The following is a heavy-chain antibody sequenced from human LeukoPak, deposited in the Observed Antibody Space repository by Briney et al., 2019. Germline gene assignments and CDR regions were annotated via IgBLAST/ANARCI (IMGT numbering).Heavy chain of an antibody. V-gene: IGHV3-21*01. D-gene: IGHD6-19*01. CDR1: GFTFSSYS. CDR3: ASFDSSGWHYFDY. J-gene: IGHJ4*02. CDR2: ISSRSGYI. Sequence: AGGSLRLSCAASGFTFSSYSMSWVRQAPGKGLEWVSSISSRSGYIYYGDSVKGRFTISRDNAKNSLYLQMNTLRAEDTAVYYCASFDSSGWHYFDYWGQGNLVTVSA.